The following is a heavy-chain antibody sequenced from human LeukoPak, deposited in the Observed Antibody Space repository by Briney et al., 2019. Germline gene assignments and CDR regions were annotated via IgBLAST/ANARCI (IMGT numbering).Heavy chain of an antibody. V-gene: IGHV1-24*01. J-gene: IGHJ4*02. CDR1: GYTLTELS. D-gene: IGHD1-1*01. Sequence: ASVKVSCKVSGYTLTELSMHWVRQAPGKGLEWMGGFDPEDGETIYAQKFQGRVTMTEDTSTDTAYMELSSLRSEDTAVYYCARDRRGSGQSRTYYFDYWGQGTLVTVSS. CDR2: FDPEDGET. CDR3: ARDRRGSGQSRTYYFDY.